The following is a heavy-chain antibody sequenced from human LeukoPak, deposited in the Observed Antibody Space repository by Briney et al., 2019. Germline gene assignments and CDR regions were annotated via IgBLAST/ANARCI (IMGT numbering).Heavy chain of an antibody. Sequence: SETLSLTCTVSGGSISSYYWNWIRQPAGKGLEWIGRISTSGSTNYNPSLKSRVTISVDTSKNQFSLKLSSVTAADTAVYYCAREGYHRYYYDSSGFDYWGQGTLVTVSS. CDR2: ISTSGST. CDR1: GGSISSYY. J-gene: IGHJ4*02. CDR3: AREGYHRYYYDSSGFDY. V-gene: IGHV4-4*07. D-gene: IGHD3-22*01.